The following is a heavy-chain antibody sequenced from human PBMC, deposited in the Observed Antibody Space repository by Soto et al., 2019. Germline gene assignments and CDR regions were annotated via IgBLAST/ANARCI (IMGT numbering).Heavy chain of an antibody. V-gene: IGHV3-23*01. CDR2: IVASGGST. D-gene: IGHD6-25*01. J-gene: IGHJ4*02. CDR1: GFTFSNYG. CDR3: VKERLQRGFDY. Sequence: EVQLLDSGGGSVQPGGSLRLSCAASGFTFSNYGMSWVRQAPGKGLEWVSSIVASGGSTYYADLVKGRFTISIDNSENNLYLQMNSLRAEDTAVYYCVKERLQRGFDYWGQGTLVTVSS.